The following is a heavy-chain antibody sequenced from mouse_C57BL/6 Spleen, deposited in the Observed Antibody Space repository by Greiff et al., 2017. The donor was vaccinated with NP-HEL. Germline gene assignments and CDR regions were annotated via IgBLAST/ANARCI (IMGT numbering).Heavy chain of an antibody. V-gene: IGHV1-72*01. D-gene: IGHD2-3*01. CDR1: GYTFTSYW. Sequence: QVQLQQPGAELVKPGASVKLSCKASGYTFTSYWLHWVKQRPGRGLEWIGRIDPNSGGTKYNEKFKSKATLTVDKPSSTAYMQLSRLTSEDSAVYYGASEDGYYGDYAMDYWGKGTSVTVSS. CDR2: IDPNSGGT. CDR3: ASEDGYYGDYAMDY. J-gene: IGHJ4*01.